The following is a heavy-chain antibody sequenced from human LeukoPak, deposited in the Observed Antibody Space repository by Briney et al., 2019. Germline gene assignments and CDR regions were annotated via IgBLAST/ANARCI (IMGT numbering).Heavy chain of an antibody. CDR3: ARVGEGRYYQYYYMDV. CDR2: ISKNGGNA. V-gene: IGHV3-64*01. J-gene: IGHJ6*03. D-gene: IGHD1-26*01. Sequence: GGSLRLSCAASGFTLSSYAMHWVRQAPGKGLEYVSAISKNGGNAYYANSVKGRFSISRDNSKNTLYLQMGSLRTEDMAVYYCARVGEGRYYQYYYMDVWGKGTTVTVSS. CDR1: GFTLSSYA.